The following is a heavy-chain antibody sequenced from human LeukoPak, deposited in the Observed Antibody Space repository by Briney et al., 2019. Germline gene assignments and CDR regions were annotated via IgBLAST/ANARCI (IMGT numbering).Heavy chain of an antibody. CDR2: INWNGGST. J-gene: IGHJ4*02. D-gene: IGHD6-13*01. V-gene: IGHV3-20*01. CDR1: GFTFDDYG. CDR3: ARYYPGYSSSLAFFDY. Sequence: GGSLRLSCAASGFTFDDYGMSWVRHAPGKGLGWVSGINWNGGSTGYADSVKGRFTISRDNAKNSLYLQMNSLRAEDTALYHCARYYPGYSSSLAFFDYWGQGTLVTVSS.